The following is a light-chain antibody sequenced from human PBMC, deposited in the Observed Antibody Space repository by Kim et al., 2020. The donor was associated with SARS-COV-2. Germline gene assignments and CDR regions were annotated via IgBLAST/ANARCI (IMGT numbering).Light chain of an antibody. CDR2: GAS. Sequence: EIVLTQSPATLSLSPGERATLSCRASQSVSSRYLLWYQQKPGQPPRLLIYGASYRATGIPVRFTGSASGTDFTLTISRLEPEDFAVYYWQQYGASPPYTFGQGTKLEI. V-gene: IGKV3-20*01. CDR3: QQYGASPPYT. J-gene: IGKJ2*01. CDR1: QSVSSRY.